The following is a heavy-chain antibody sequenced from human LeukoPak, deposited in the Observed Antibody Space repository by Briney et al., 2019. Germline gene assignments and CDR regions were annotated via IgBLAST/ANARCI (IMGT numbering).Heavy chain of an antibody. Sequence: GGSLRLSCAASEFTFSSYAMSWVRQAPGKGLEWVSAISGSGGSTYYADSVKGRFTISRDNSKNTLYLQMNSLRAEDTAVYYCAMSYSSSSGPYYYYGMDVWGQGTTVTVSS. CDR3: AMSYSSSSGPYYYYGMDV. D-gene: IGHD6-6*01. CDR1: EFTFSSYA. CDR2: ISGSGGST. J-gene: IGHJ6*02. V-gene: IGHV3-23*01.